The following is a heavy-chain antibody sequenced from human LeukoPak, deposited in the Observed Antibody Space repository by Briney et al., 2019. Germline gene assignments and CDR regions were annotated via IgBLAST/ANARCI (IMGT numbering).Heavy chain of an antibody. D-gene: IGHD2-15*01. Sequence: PSETLSLTCTVSGGSISSSTYYWAWIRQPPGKGLEWIGTIYYSGSTYYNPSLKSRVTMSVDTSKNQFSLKLASLAAADTAVYYCARYRGCSGGSCYRWFDPWGQGTVVTVSS. CDR1: GGSISSSTYY. CDR2: IYYSGST. V-gene: IGHV4-39*01. J-gene: IGHJ5*02. CDR3: ARYRGCSGGSCYRWFDP.